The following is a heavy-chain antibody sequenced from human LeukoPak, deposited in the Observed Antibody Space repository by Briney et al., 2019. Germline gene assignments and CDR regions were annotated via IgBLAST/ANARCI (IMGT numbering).Heavy chain of an antibody. CDR1: GGTFNNYA. CDR3: ARAVQVTTGGLFDY. D-gene: IGHD4-17*01. V-gene: IGHV1-69*06. Sequence: GASVKVSCKASGGTFNNYAISWVRQAPGQGLEWMGGIIPIFDTANYAQKLQGRVTITADKSTSTAYMELSSLRSEDTAVYYCARAVQVTTGGLFDYWGQGTLVTVSS. CDR2: IIPIFDTA. J-gene: IGHJ4*02.